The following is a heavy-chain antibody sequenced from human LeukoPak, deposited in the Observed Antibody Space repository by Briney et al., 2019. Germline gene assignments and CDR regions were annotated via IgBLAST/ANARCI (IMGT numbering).Heavy chain of an antibody. D-gene: IGHD5-18*01. Sequence: GGSLRLSCAASGFTLSSHGIHWVRQAPGMGLEWVSFIRFDGSDKYYADSVTGRFTISRDNSKNTLYLQMNSLRSDDTAVYYCARDFRAAMVSDWFDPWGQGTLVTVSS. V-gene: IGHV3-30*02. CDR1: GFTLSSHG. CDR2: IRFDGSDK. J-gene: IGHJ5*02. CDR3: ARDFRAAMVSDWFDP.